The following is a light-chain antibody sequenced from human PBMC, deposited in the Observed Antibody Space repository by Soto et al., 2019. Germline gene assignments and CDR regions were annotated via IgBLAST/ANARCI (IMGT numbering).Light chain of an antibody. CDR1: QSVSSSY. CDR2: GAS. Sequence: EIVLTQSPGTLSLSPGERATLPCRASQSVSSSYLAWYQQKPGQAPRLLIYGASSRATGIPDRFSGSGSGTDFTLTISRLEPEDFAVYYCQQYGGSMTFGQGTKVDIK. V-gene: IGKV3-20*01. CDR3: QQYGGSMT. J-gene: IGKJ1*01.